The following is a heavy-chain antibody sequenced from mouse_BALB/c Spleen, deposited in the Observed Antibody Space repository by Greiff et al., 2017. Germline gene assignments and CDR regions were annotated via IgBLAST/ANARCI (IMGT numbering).Heavy chain of an antibody. CDR3: ARRAVFDY. J-gene: IGHJ2*01. Sequence: QVQLQQSGPELVKPGASVKISCKASGYAFSSSWMNWVKQRPGQGLEWIGRIYPGDGDTNYNGKFKGKATLTADKSSSTAYMQLSSLTSVDSAVYFCARRAVFDYWGQGTTLTVSS. D-gene: IGHD3-1*01. CDR1: GYAFSSSW. V-gene: IGHV1-82*01. CDR2: IYPGDGDT.